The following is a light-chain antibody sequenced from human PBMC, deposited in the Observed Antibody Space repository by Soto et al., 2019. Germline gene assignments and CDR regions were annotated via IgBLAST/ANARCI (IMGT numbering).Light chain of an antibody. J-gene: IGKJ1*01. CDR2: QAS. CDR1: QSVSTS. Sequence: DLQMTQSPSTLSASVGDRLTITCRASQSVSTSLAWYQQKPGIAPKLLIYQASSLENGVPSRFSGSGSGTEFTLTISSLRPDDFATYYCQQYNSYRTFGQGTKVDIK. V-gene: IGKV1-5*03. CDR3: QQYNSYRT.